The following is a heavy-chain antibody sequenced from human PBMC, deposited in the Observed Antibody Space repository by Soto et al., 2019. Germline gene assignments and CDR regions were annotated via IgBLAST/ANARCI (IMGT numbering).Heavy chain of an antibody. CDR2: IYYSGST. Sequence: PSETLSLTCTVSGGSISSYYWSWIRQPPGKGLEWIGYIYYSGSTNYNPSLKSRVTISVDTSKNQFSLKLSSVTAADPAVYYCAREGVLRFLEWTDTTDYGMDVWGQGTTVTVAS. CDR1: GGSISSYY. J-gene: IGHJ6*02. V-gene: IGHV4-59*01. D-gene: IGHD3-3*01. CDR3: AREGVLRFLEWTDTTDYGMDV.